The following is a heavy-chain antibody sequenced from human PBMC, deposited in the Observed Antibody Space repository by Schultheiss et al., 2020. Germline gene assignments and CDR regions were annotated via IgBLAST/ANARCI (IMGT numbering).Heavy chain of an antibody. CDR2: IIPIFGTA. D-gene: IGHD1-7*01. CDR3: ARGETTNNYYYYGMDV. CDR1: GGTFSSYA. J-gene: IGHJ6*02. V-gene: IGHV1-69*13. Sequence: SVTVSCKASGGTFSSYAISWVRQAPGQGLEWMGGIIPIFGTANYAQKFQGRVTITADESTSTAYMELSSLRSEDTAVYYCARGETTNNYYYYGMDVWGQGTTVTVYS.